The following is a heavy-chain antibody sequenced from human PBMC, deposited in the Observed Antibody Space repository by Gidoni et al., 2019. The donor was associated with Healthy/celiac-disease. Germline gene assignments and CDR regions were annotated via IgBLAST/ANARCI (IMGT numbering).Heavy chain of an antibody. V-gene: IGHV3-33*01. Sequence: QVQLVESGGGVVQPGRSLRPYCAASGFPFSSYGMHWFRQAPGKGLGWVAVIWYDGSNKYYADSVKGRFTISRDNSKNTLYLQMNSLRAEDTAVYYCARDEGQWLGIDYWGQGTLVTVSS. CDR1: GFPFSSYG. CDR3: ARDEGQWLGIDY. D-gene: IGHD6-19*01. J-gene: IGHJ4*02. CDR2: IWYDGSNK.